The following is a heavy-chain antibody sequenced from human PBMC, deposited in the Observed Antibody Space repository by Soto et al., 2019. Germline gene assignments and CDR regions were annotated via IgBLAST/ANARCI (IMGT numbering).Heavy chain of an antibody. Sequence: QVQLVESGGGVVQPGRSLRLSCTASGFTFSTYGVHWVRQAPGRGLEWVAVIWYDGNNKYYADSVKGRFTISRDNSKNTLYLQMNSLRAEDTAVYYCARTNSHWYFDLWGRGTLVTVSS. CDR3: ARTNSHWYFDL. D-gene: IGHD1-1*01. V-gene: IGHV3-33*01. CDR1: GFTFSTYG. CDR2: IWYDGNNK. J-gene: IGHJ2*01.